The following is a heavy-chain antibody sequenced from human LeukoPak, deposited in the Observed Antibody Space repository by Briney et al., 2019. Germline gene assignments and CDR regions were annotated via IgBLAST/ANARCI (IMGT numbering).Heavy chain of an antibody. D-gene: IGHD4-17*01. CDR1: GCTVSSNY. Sequence: GGSLRLSCAASGCTVSSNYMSWVRQAPGKGLEWVSVIYSGGSTYYADSVKGRFTISRDNSKNTLYLQMNSLRAEDTAVYYCARVSDTVSFDYWGQGTLVTVSS. J-gene: IGHJ4*02. CDR3: ARVSDTVSFDY. V-gene: IGHV3-53*01. CDR2: IYSGGST.